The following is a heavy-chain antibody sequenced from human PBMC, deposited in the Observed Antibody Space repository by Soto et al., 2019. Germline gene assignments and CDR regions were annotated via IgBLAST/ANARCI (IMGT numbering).Heavy chain of an antibody. V-gene: IGHV4-38-2*01. CDR1: GYSISSGYY. D-gene: IGHD2-2*01. CDR2: IYHSGST. J-gene: IGHJ6*02. Sequence: SETLSLTCAVSGYSISSGYYWGWIRQPPGKGLEWIGSIYHSGSTYFNPSLKGRVTISVDTSKNQFSLKLSSVTAADTAVYYCASLNIVVVPAAIDGMDVWGQGTTVTVSS. CDR3: ASLNIVVVPAAIDGMDV.